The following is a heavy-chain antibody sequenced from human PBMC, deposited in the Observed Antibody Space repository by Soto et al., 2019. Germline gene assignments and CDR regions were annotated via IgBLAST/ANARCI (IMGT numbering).Heavy chain of an antibody. D-gene: IGHD6-19*01. J-gene: IGHJ4*02. CDR3: AKDFIAVAASY. Sequence: EVQLLESGGGLVQPGGSLRLSCAASGFTFSSYAMSWVRQAPGKGLEWVSAISGSGGSTYYADSVKGRFTITRDNSKNTLYLQVNSLRAENTAVYYGAKDFIAVAASYWGQGTLVTVSS. CDR1: GFTFSSYA. V-gene: IGHV3-23*01. CDR2: ISGSGGST.